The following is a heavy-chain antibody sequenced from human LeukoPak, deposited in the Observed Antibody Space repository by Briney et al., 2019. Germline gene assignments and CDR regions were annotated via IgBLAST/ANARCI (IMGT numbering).Heavy chain of an antibody. V-gene: IGHV3-21*01. Sequence: GGSLRLSCAASGFTFSSYSMNWVRQAPGKGLEWVSFISSSRSYIYYADSVKGRFTISRDNAKNSLYLQMNSLRAEDTAVYYCAKVGYSYGHYYYYMDVWGKGTTVTVSS. D-gene: IGHD5-18*01. CDR2: ISSSRSYI. CDR3: AKVGYSYGHYYYYMDV. CDR1: GFTFSSYS. J-gene: IGHJ6*03.